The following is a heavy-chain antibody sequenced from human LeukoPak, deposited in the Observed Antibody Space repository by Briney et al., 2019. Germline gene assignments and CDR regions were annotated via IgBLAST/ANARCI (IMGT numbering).Heavy chain of an antibody. CDR1: GYTFTSYG. V-gene: IGHV1-18*01. CDR2: ISAYNGNT. CDR3: ARDHEGFPLPSSYYYDSSGYYHHYFDY. D-gene: IGHD3-22*01. Sequence: GASVKVSCKASGYTFTSYGISWVRQAPGQGLEWMGWISAYNGNTNYAQKLQGRVTMTTDTSTSTAYMELRSLRSDDTAVYYCARDHEGFPLPSSYYYDSSGYYHHYFDYWGQGTLVTVSS. J-gene: IGHJ4*02.